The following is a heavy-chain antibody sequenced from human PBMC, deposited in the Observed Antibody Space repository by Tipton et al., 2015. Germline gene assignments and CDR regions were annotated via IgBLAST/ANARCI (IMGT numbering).Heavy chain of an antibody. CDR2: IHPSDSDT. CDR3: ARRLPYFEWSKVYYVDY. D-gene: IGHD3-9*01. J-gene: IGHJ4*02. V-gene: IGHV5-51*01. Sequence: VQLGQSGPELRKPGESLRISCKVSGYSFNMHWIGWLRQMPGKGLEWMGIIHPSDSDTRYSPSFQGQVTISVDKSNSTAFLQWSSLKASDAAMYYCARRLPYFEWSKVYYVDYWGQGSLVTVPS. CDR1: GYSFNMHW.